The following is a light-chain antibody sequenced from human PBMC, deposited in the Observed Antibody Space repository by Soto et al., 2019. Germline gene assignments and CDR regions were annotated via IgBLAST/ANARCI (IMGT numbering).Light chain of an antibody. CDR2: GAS. Sequence: EIGLTQSPCTLSLSPGERATLACRASQGVXNNYGAWYPQKPGKAPRLLIYGASNRATGIPDRFSGSGSGTDFTITISRLEPEDFAVYYCQQYGSSGTFGQGTKVDIK. J-gene: IGKJ1*01. V-gene: IGKV3-20*01. CDR3: QQYGSSGT. CDR1: QGVXNNY.